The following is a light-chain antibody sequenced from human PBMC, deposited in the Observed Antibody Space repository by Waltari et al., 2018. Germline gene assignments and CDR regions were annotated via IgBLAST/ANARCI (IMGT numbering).Light chain of an antibody. CDR3: LQANSFPWT. V-gene: IGKV1-12*01. CDR1: LGISRW. CDR2: PAS. J-gene: IGKJ1*01. Sequence: DIQMTQSPSSVSASVGDRVTITCRASLGISRWLGWSQQKPGKAPKLLIYPASSLRSGVPSRFSGSGSGTDFTLTISSLQPEDFATYYCLQANSFPWTFGQGTKVE.